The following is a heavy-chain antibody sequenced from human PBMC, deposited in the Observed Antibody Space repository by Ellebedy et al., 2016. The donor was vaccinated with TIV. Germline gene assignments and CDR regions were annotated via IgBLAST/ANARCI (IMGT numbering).Heavy chain of an antibody. CDR1: GFTFSGYW. J-gene: IGHJ4*02. CDR2: LSGSGGST. Sequence: GGSLRLSXAASGFTFSGYWMSWVRQAPGKGPEWVAALSGSGGSTYYADPVKGRFTVSRENAKNSLYLQMNSLRAGDAAVYYCARGSYDSGGYYYFDYWGQGTLVTVSS. CDR3: ARGSYDSGGYYYFDY. D-gene: IGHD3-22*01. V-gene: IGHV3-23*01.